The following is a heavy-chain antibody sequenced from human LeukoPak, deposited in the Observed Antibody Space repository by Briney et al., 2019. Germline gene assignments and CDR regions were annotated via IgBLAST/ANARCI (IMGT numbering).Heavy chain of an antibody. Sequence: SETLSLTCTVSGDSISTYYWSWIRQPPGKGLEWIAYIYYSGSTNYNPSLESRVTISLDTSKNQFSLKLSSVTAADTAVYYCARRVFSSGNAYFGLWGRGTLVTVSS. J-gene: IGHJ2*01. CDR3: ARRVFSSGNAYFGL. V-gene: IGHV4-59*08. D-gene: IGHD3-10*01. CDR2: IYYSGST. CDR1: GDSISTYY.